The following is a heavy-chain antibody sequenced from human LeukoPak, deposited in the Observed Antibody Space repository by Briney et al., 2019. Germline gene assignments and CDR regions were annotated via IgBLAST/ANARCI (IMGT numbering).Heavy chain of an antibody. CDR1: GYTITSDY. V-gene: IGHV1-46*01. CDR2: INPSGGST. Sequence: ASVKVSCKASGYTITSDYLHWVRQAPGQGLEWMGIINPSGGSTSYAQKFQGRVTMTRDMSTSTVSMELSSLRSEDTAVYYCARWGAGTTLKYYYYYYMDVWGKGTTVTVSS. J-gene: IGHJ6*03. D-gene: IGHD1-1*01. CDR3: ARWGAGTTLKYYYYYYMDV.